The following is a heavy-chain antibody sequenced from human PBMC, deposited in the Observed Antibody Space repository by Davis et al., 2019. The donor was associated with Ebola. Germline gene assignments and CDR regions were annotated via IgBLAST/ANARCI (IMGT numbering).Heavy chain of an antibody. CDR3: ARNKDLADSSGWYRATTRFDP. J-gene: IGHJ5*02. CDR2: INPSGGST. D-gene: IGHD6-19*01. Sequence: ASVKVSCKASGYTFTSYYMHWVRQAPGQGLEWMGIINPSGGSTSYAQKFQGRVTMTRDTSTSTVYMELSSLRSEDTAVYYCARNKDLADSSGWYRATTRFDPWGQGTLVTVSS. V-gene: IGHV1-46*01. CDR1: GYTFTSYY.